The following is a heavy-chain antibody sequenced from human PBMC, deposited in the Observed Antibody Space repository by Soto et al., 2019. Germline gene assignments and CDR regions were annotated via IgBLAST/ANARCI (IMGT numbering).Heavy chain of an antibody. CDR2: IYYSGST. Sequence: QVQLQESGPGLVKPSETLSLTCTVSGGSISSYYWSWIRQPPGKGLEWIGYIYYSGSTNYNPSLKRLVTISVDTTKNQFSLKLSSVNAADTAVYYCAGEGSSSWYRYGMDVWGQGTTVTVSS. CDR3: AGEGSSSWYRYGMDV. D-gene: IGHD6-13*01. V-gene: IGHV4-59*01. J-gene: IGHJ6*02. CDR1: GGSISSYY.